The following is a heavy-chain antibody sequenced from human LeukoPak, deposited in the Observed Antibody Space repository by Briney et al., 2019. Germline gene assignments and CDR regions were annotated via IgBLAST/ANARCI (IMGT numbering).Heavy chain of an antibody. CDR3: ARGWYGGWFDP. D-gene: IGHD6-13*01. V-gene: IGHV1-46*01. CDR1: GYTFTSYD. J-gene: IGHJ5*02. CDR2: INPSGGST. Sequence: ASVKVSCEASGYTFTSYDINWVRQATGQGLEWMGIINPSGGSTSYAQKFQGRVTMTRDMSTSTVYMELSSLRSEDTAVYYCARGWYGGWFDPWGQGTLVTVSS.